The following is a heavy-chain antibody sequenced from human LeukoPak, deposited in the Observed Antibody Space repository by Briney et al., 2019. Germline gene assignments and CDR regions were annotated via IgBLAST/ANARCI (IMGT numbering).Heavy chain of an antibody. Sequence: SVKVSCTASGCTFSSYAISWVRQAPGQGLEWMGRIIAILGIGNYAQKFQGRVTITAYKSTSTAYMELSSLRSDDTAVYYCARDRYSYDSSGQEGSMDVWGQGITVTVSS. CDR3: ARDRYSYDSSGQEGSMDV. CDR1: GCTFSSYA. CDR2: IIAILGIG. V-gene: IGHV1-69*04. D-gene: IGHD3-22*01. J-gene: IGHJ6*02.